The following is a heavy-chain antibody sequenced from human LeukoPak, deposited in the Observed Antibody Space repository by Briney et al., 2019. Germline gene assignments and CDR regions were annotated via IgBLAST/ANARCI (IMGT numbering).Heavy chain of an antibody. D-gene: IGHD6-13*01. CDR3: ARRIAAAMDYYYYMDV. Sequence: PSETLSLTCTVSGGSISSGGYYWSWIRQPPGKGLEWIGYIYHSGSTYYNPSLKSRVTISVDRSKNQFSLKLSSVTAADTAVYYCARRIAAAMDYYYYMDVWGKGTTVTVSS. V-gene: IGHV4-30-2*01. CDR2: IYHSGST. J-gene: IGHJ6*03. CDR1: GGSISSGGYY.